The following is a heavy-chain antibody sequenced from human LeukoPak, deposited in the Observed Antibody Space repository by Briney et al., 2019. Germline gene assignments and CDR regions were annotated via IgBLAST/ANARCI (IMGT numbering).Heavy chain of an antibody. Sequence: PGGSLRLSCAASGFTVSDYYMTWIRQAPGKGLEWVSYISSSGSTIYYADSVKGRFTISRDNAKNSLYLQMNSLRAEDTAVYYCARDLSGSYDSFDPWGQGTLVTVSS. CDR3: ARDLSGSYDSFDP. CDR2: ISSSGSTI. J-gene: IGHJ5*02. D-gene: IGHD1-26*01. V-gene: IGHV3-11*01. CDR1: GFTVSDYY.